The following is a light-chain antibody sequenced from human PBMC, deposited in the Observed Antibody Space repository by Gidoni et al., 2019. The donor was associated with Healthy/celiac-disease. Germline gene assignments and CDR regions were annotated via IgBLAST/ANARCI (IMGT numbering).Light chain of an antibody. Sequence: FPLTQSPSFLSDSVGDRVTITRRASQGISRYLTWYQQKPGKAPKLLIYAASTLQSGVPSRFSGSGSGTEFTLTISSLQPEDFATYYCQQLNSYRFTFGPGTKVDIK. CDR3: QQLNSYRFT. CDR2: AAS. CDR1: QGISRY. V-gene: IGKV1-9*01. J-gene: IGKJ3*01.